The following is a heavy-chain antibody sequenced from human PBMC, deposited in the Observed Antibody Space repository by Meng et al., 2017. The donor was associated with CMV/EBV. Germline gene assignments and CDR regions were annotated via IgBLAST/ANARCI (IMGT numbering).Heavy chain of an antibody. Sequence: QVQLQEAGPVLVKPSETLYTTCTVSGGSIISYYMSLIRQHAGKGLEWSGRIYTSWSTNYNPSLKSRVTMSVDTSKNQFSLKLSSVTAADTAVYYCARDLMNCSSTSCANWFDPWGQGTLVTVSS. CDR2: IYTSWST. CDR1: GGSIISYY. CDR3: ARDLMNCSSTSCANWFDP. J-gene: IGHJ5*02. D-gene: IGHD2-2*01. V-gene: IGHV4-4*07.